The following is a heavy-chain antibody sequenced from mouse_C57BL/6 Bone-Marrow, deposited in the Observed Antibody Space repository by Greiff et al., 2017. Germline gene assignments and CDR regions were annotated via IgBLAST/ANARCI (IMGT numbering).Heavy chain of an antibody. Sequence: EVQGVESGGGLVKPGGSLTLSCAASGFTFSSYAMSWVRQTPEKRLEWVATISDGGSYTYYPDNVKGRFTISRDNAKNNLYLQMSHLKSEDTAMYYCARDDDYFYYYAMDYWGQGTSVTVSS. CDR3: ARDDDYFYYYAMDY. D-gene: IGHD2-3*01. CDR1: GFTFSSYA. V-gene: IGHV5-4*01. J-gene: IGHJ4*01. CDR2: ISDGGSYT.